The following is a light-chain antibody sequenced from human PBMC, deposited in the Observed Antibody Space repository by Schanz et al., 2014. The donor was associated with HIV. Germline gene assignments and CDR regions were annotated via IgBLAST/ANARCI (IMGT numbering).Light chain of an antibody. V-gene: IGKV1-39*01. CDR2: GTS. CDR3: QQSYTSPYT. Sequence: DIQMIPSPSSLSGFVGDRVTISCRASQRIDTHLNWYQQRPGQPPKLLITGTSTLQRGFPSRFSGSGSGTDFTLTISSLQPEDFTTYFCQQSYTSPYTFGQGTKVE. J-gene: IGKJ2*01. CDR1: QRIDTH.